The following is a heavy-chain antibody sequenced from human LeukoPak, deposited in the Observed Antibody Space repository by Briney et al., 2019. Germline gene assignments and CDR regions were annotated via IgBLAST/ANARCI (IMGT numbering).Heavy chain of an antibody. CDR1: GGSISSSPYY. D-gene: IGHD2-21*02. CDR2: FYYSGST. Sequence: PSETLSLTCTVSGGSISSSPYYWGWIRQPPGKGLEWIGTFYYSGSTYYNPSLKSRVTISLDTPKNQFSLKLSSVTAADTAVYYCARTLVTAIPTRGFDYWGQGTLVTVSS. CDR3: ARTLVTAIPTRGFDY. J-gene: IGHJ4*02. V-gene: IGHV4-39*07.